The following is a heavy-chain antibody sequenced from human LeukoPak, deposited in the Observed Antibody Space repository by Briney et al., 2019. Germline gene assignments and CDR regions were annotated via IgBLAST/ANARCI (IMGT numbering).Heavy chain of an antibody. J-gene: IGHJ1*01. CDR1: GFTVSSNY. Sequence: PGGSLRLSCAASGFTVSSNYMSWVRQAPGKGLEWVSVIYSGGSTYYADSVKGRFTISRHNSKNTLYLQMNSLRAEDTAVYYCARETYYYDSSGYTKYFQHWGQGTLVTVSS. D-gene: IGHD3-22*01. CDR2: IYSGGST. V-gene: IGHV3-53*04. CDR3: ARETYYYDSSGYTKYFQH.